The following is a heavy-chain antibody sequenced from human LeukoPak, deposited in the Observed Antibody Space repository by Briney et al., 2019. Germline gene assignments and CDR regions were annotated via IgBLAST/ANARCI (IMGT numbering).Heavy chain of an antibody. CDR2: TYYSGST. V-gene: IGHV4-31*03. Sequence: SETLSLTCTVSGGSISSGGYYWSWIRQHPVKGLEWIGYTYYSGSTYYNPSLKSRVTISVDTSKNQFSLKLSSLTAADTAVYYCARSHPTRTFDYWGQGTLVTVSS. D-gene: IGHD1-26*01. CDR1: GGSISSGGYY. CDR3: ARSHPTRTFDY. J-gene: IGHJ4*02.